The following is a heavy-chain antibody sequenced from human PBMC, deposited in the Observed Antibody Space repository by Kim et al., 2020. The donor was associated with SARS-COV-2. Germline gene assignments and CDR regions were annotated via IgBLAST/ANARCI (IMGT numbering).Heavy chain of an antibody. D-gene: IGHD6-6*01. CDR1: GFTFSSYW. Sequence: GGSLRLSCAASGFTFSSYWMSWVRQAPGKGLEWVANIKQDGSEKYYVDSVKGRFTISRDNAKNSLYLQMNSLRAEDTAVYYCARDDSSSFSSPRYGMDVWGQGTTVTVSS. V-gene: IGHV3-7*03. J-gene: IGHJ6*02. CDR3: ARDDSSSFSSPRYGMDV. CDR2: IKQDGSEK.